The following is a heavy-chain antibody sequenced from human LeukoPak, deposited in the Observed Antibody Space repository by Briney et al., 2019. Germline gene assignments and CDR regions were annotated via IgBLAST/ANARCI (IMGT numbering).Heavy chain of an antibody. V-gene: IGHV3-30-3*01. CDR3: ARVGAVAGYDY. D-gene: IGHD6-19*01. CDR2: ISYDGSNE. Sequence: GGSLRLSCAASGFTFSSYAIHWVRQAPGKGPEWVAVISYDGSNEYYADSVKGRFTISRDNSKNTLYLQMNSLRAEDTAVYYCARVGAVAGYDYWGQGTLVTVSS. CDR1: GFTFSSYA. J-gene: IGHJ4*02.